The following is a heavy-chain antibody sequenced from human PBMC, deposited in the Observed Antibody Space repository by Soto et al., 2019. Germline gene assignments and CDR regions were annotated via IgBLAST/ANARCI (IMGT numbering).Heavy chain of an antibody. CDR1: GGTFSSYT. D-gene: IGHD3-3*01. CDR3: AKDAPFNDFWSGYYKASIYYMDV. Sequence: GASVKVSCKASGGTFSSYTISWVRQAPGQGLEWMGRIIPILGIVNYAQKFQGRVTITADKSTSTAYMELSSLRSEDTAVYYCAKDAPFNDFWSGYYKASIYYMDVWGKGTTVTVSS. J-gene: IGHJ6*03. CDR2: IIPILGIV. V-gene: IGHV1-69*04.